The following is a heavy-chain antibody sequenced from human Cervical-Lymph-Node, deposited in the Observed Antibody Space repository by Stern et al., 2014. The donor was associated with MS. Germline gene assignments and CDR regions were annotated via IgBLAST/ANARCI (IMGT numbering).Heavy chain of an antibody. CDR2: IIPIFGVR. CDR3: ATDGSYEGYGDYATSVLDH. V-gene: IGHV1-69*17. J-gene: IGHJ4*02. D-gene: IGHD4-17*01. Sequence: QVQLVQSGPEVKKPGSSVTISCKASGGTFNKNAVNWVRQAPGQGLEWMGGIIPIFGVRNYAQKFQGRATIKADKSMVTVYMGLSSLRSEDTAVYFCATDGSYEGYGDYATSVLDHWGQGTLVTVSS. CDR1: GGTFNKNA.